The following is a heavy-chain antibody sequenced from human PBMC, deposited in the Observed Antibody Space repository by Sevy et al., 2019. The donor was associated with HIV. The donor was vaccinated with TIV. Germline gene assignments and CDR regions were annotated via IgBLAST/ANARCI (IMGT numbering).Heavy chain of an antibody. CDR3: ARRFFDV. D-gene: IGHD3-16*01. CDR1: GFTFSSYW. J-gene: IGHJ4*02. Sequence: GGSLRLSCAASGFTFSSYWMSWVRQAPGRGLEWVANIKQGGSERNYVDSVMGRFSISRDNAKKSLYLQMTNLKVEDSGIYYCARRFFDVWGQGVLVTVSS. CDR2: IKQGGSER. V-gene: IGHV3-7*01.